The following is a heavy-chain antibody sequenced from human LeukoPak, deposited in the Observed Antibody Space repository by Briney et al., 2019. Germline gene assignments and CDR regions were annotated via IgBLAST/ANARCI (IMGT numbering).Heavy chain of an antibody. Sequence: ASVKVSCKASGYTFTGYYMHWVRQAPGQGLEWMVWINPNSGGTNYAQKFQGRVTMTRDTSISTAYMELSRLRSDDTAVYYCARGRIAAAGFYYYYYGMDVWGQGTTVTVSS. D-gene: IGHD6-13*01. CDR2: INPNSGGT. CDR3: ARGRIAAAGFYYYYYGMDV. CDR1: GYTFTGYY. V-gene: IGHV1-2*02. J-gene: IGHJ6*02.